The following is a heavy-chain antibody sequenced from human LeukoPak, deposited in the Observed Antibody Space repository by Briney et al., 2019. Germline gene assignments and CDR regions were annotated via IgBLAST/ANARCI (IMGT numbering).Heavy chain of an antibody. CDR2: ISIDGNNK. CDR1: GFTFNTYG. V-gene: IGHV3-30*18. CDR3: AKAAYCTSTSCHFSGYAQRPLDS. Sequence: TGGPLRLSCVASGFTFNTYGIHWVRQAPGKGLEWVAGISIDGNNKDYSDSVKGRFTISRDNSKNTLYLQMNSLRTEDTAVYYCAKAAYCTSTSCHFSGYAQRPLDSWGQGTLVTVSS. D-gene: IGHD2-2*01. J-gene: IGHJ4*02.